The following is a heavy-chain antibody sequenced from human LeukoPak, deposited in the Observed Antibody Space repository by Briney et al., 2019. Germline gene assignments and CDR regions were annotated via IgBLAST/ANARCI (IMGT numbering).Heavy chain of an antibody. J-gene: IGHJ4*02. CDR3: ALAGYRSSGLGV. Sequence: PGGSLRLSCAASGFTVSSNYMTWVRQAPGKGLEWVSVIYSDGRTYYGDSVKGRFTISRDNSKNMVYLQMNSLRAEDTALYYCALAGYRSSGLGVWGQGTLVTVSS. D-gene: IGHD6-13*01. V-gene: IGHV3-53*01. CDR2: IYSDGRT. CDR1: GFTVSSNY.